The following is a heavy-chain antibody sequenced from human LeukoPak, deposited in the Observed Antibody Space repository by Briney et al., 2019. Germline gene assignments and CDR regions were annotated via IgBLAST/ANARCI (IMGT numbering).Heavy chain of an antibody. CDR3: AREDSYGYAGWFDP. CDR1: GFTFSDYY. CDR2: ISSSGSTI. J-gene: IGHJ5*02. Sequence: GGSLRLSCAASGFTFSDYYMSWIRQAPGKGLEWVSYISSSGSTIYYADSVKGRFTISRDNAKNSLYLQMNSLRAEDTAVYYCAREDSYGYAGWFDPWGQGTLVTVSS. D-gene: IGHD5-18*01. V-gene: IGHV3-11*01.